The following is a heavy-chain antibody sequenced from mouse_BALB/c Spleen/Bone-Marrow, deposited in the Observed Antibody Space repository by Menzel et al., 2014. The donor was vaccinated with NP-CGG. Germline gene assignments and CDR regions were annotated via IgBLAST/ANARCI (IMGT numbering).Heavy chain of an antibody. D-gene: IGHD2-2*01. CDR3: ARQRGYAYAMDY. V-gene: IGHV5-12-1*01. CDR2: ISSGGSNT. J-gene: IGHJ4*01. Sequence: EVKLMESGGGLVKPGGSLKLSCAASGFAFNGYDMSWVRQTPEKRLEWVAYISSGGSNTYYPDTVKGRFTISRDNAKNTLYLQMNSLKSEDTAMYYCARQRGYAYAMDYWGQGTSVTVSS. CDR1: GFAFNGYD.